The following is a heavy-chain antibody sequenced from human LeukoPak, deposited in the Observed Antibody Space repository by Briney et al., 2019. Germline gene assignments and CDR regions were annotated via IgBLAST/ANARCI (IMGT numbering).Heavy chain of an antibody. CDR2: IYTSGTT. J-gene: IGHJ4*02. V-gene: IGHV4-4*07. D-gene: IGHD6-19*01. Sequence: SETLSLTCTVSGGSISNYYWNWIRQPAGKGLEWIGRIYTSGTTNYNPSLKSRVSMSVDTSKNQFSLKLSSVTAADTAVYYCARGKVVAGTPGQNSWDHWGQGTLVTVSS. CDR1: GGSISNYY. CDR3: ARGKVVAGTPGQNSWDH.